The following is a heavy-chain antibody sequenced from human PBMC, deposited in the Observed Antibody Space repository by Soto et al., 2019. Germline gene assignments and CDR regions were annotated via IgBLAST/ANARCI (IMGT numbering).Heavy chain of an antibody. D-gene: IGHD7-27*01. CDR1: VFTSSILA. CDR2: ISGSGDST. CDR3: AKEVSLGSTVDLGY. Sequence: PGGSLRLSCVSSVFTSSILAMSWVRQSPGKGLDWVSTISGSGDSTYYADAVKGRFSISGDNSMGTLYLQMKSLRVEDTAIYYCAKEVSLGSTVDLGYWGQGTMVTVSS. V-gene: IGHV3-23*01. J-gene: IGHJ4*02.